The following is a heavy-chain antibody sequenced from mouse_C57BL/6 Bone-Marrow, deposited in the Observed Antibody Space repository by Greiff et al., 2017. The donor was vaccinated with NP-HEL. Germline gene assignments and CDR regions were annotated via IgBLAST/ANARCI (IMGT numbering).Heavy chain of an antibody. CDR3: ARDRTIGGSSGWYFDV. CDR1: GYTFTSYW. Sequence: QVQLQQSGAELAKPGASVKLSCKASGYTFTSYWMHWATPRPGQGLEWIGYINPSRGYTKYNQKFKDKATLTADKSSSTAYMQLSSLTYEDSAVYYCARDRTIGGSSGWYFDVWGTGTTVTVSS. V-gene: IGHV1-7*01. CDR2: INPSRGYT. D-gene: IGHD1-1*02. J-gene: IGHJ1*03.